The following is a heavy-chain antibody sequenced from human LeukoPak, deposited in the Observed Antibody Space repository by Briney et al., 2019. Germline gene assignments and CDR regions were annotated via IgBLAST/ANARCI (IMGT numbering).Heavy chain of an antibody. Sequence: SETLSLTCAVYGGSFSGYYWSWIRQPPGKGLEWIGEINHSGSTNYNPSLKSRVTMSVDTSKSQFSLKLSSVTAADTAVYYCARDFGSGWYDDWGQGTLVTVSS. CDR3: ARDFGSGWYDD. CDR2: INHSGST. CDR1: GGSFSGYY. J-gene: IGHJ5*02. D-gene: IGHD3-3*01. V-gene: IGHV4-34*01.